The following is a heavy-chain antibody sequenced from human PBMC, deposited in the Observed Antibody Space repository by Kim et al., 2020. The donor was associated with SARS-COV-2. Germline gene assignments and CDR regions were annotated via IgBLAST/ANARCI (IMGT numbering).Heavy chain of an antibody. V-gene: IGHV3-30-3*01. D-gene: IGHD3-10*01. J-gene: IGHJ4*02. CDR1: GFTFSSYA. CDR3: SYGSGSYYTFFDY. CDR2: ISYDGSNK. Sequence: GGSLRLSCAASGFTFSSYAMHWVRQAPGKGLEWVAVISYDGSNKYYADSVKGRFTISRDNSKNTLCLQMNSLRAEDTAVYYCSYGSGSYYTFFDYWGQGTLVTVSS.